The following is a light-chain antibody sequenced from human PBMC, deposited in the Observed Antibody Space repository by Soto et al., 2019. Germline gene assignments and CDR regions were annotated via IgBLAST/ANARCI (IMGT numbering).Light chain of an antibody. CDR1: QIIYTS. V-gene: IGKV3-11*01. CDR2: EAS. J-gene: IGKJ4*01. Sequence: EIVLTQSPATLSFSPGERATLSCSASQIIYTSLALYQQKPGQPPRLVMYEASIRATVLPARFSGSGSGTDFTLTISGLEPEDFAVYYCQHRAAWPLTFGGGTKVEIK. CDR3: QHRAAWPLT.